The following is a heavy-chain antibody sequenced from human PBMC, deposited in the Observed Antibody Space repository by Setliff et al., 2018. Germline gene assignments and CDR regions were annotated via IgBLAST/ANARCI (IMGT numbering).Heavy chain of an antibody. V-gene: IGHV4-39*01. J-gene: IGHJ5*02. CDR1: GGSISSSSYY. CDR2: IYYSGST. D-gene: IGHD3-10*01. CDR3: ALNPSWFGELLAWFDP. Sequence: LSLTCTVSGGSISSSSYYWGWIRQPPGKGLEWIGSIYYSGSTYYNPSLKSRVTISVDTSKNQFSLKLSSVTAADTAVYYCALNPSWFGELLAWFDPWGQGTLVTVSS.